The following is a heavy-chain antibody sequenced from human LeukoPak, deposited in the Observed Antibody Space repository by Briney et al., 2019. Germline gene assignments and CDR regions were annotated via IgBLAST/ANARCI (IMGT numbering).Heavy chain of an antibody. CDR1: GFTFSSYS. D-gene: IGHD2-15*01. J-gene: IGHJ4*02. CDR3: ASTGYCSGGSCSEVVDY. CDR2: ISSSSSTI. Sequence: GGSLRLSCAASGFTFSSYSMNWVRQAPGKGLEWVSYISSSSSTIYYADSVKGRFTISGDNAKNSLYLQMNSLRAEDTAVYYCASTGYCSGGSCSEVVDYWGQGTLVTVSS. V-gene: IGHV3-48*01.